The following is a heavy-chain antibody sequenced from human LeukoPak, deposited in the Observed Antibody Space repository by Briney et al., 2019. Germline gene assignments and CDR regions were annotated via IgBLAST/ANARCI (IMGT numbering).Heavy chain of an antibody. J-gene: IGHJ4*02. D-gene: IGHD3-22*01. CDR3: ARDPNSYYDSSGYHPGIFDY. CDR1: GFTFSSYS. V-gene: IGHV3-21*01. Sequence: PGGSLRLSCAASGFTFSSYSMNWVRQAPGKGLEWVSSISSSSSYIYYADSVKGRFTISRDNAKNSLYLQMNSLRAEDTAVYYCARDPNSYYDSSGYHPGIFDYWGQGTLVTVSS. CDR2: ISSSSSYI.